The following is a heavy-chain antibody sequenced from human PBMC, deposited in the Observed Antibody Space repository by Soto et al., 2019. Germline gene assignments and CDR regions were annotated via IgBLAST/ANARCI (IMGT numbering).Heavy chain of an antibody. CDR2: IYYSGST. CDR3: ARTRWQWLLAY. Sequence: QVQLQESGPGLVKPSETLSLTCTVSGGSISSYYWSWIRQPPGKGLEWIGYIYYSGSTNYNPSLKSXPTXSXGTPKNQFSLKLSSVTAADTAVYYCARTRWQWLLAYWGQGTLVTVSS. J-gene: IGHJ4*02. D-gene: IGHD6-19*01. CDR1: GGSISSYY. V-gene: IGHV4-59*08.